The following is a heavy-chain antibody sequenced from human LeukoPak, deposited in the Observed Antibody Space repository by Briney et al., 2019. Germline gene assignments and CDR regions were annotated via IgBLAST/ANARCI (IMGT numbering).Heavy chain of an antibody. V-gene: IGHV1-3*01. CDR2: INAGNGNT. CDR3: ARDPDVAANPDSDY. J-gene: IGHJ4*02. D-gene: IGHD6-19*01. CDR1: GYTFTIYA. Sequence: ASVTVSCTASGYTFTIYAMHWVRQAPGQRLEWMGWINAGNGNTKYSQKFQGRVTITRDTSASTAYMELSSLRSEDTAVYYCARDPDVAANPDSDYWGQGTLVTVSS.